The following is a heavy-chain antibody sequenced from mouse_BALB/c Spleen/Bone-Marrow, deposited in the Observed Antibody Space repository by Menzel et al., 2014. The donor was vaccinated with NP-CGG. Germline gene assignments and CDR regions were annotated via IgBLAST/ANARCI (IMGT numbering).Heavy chain of an antibody. CDR2: IIPGNGRS. J-gene: IGHJ4*01. D-gene: IGHD2-13*01. Sequence: QVQLQQPGAELVKPGTSVKLSCKTSGYTFTSYWMHWVKQRPGQGLEWIGEIIPGNGRSNYNEKFKNKATLTVDKSSSTAYMQLSSLTSEDSAVYFCARTYGDSPYFYAMDYWGQGTSVTVSS. CDR3: ARTYGDSPYFYAMDY. CDR1: GYTFTSYW. V-gene: IGHV1S81*02.